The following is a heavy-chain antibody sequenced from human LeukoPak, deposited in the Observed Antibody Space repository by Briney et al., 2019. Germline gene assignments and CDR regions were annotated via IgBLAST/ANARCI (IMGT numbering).Heavy chain of an antibody. D-gene: IGHD1-7*01. Sequence: GGSLRLSCAASGFTVSSNFMSWVRQAPGKGLEWVSGISDSGAGTYYADSVKGRFTISRDNSKYTLYLQMSSLRAEDTAVYYCAKDERNWNYNLASQTYDWGQGTLVTVSS. CDR2: ISDSGAGT. CDR1: GFTVSSNF. J-gene: IGHJ4*02. CDR3: AKDERNWNYNLASQTYD. V-gene: IGHV3-23*01.